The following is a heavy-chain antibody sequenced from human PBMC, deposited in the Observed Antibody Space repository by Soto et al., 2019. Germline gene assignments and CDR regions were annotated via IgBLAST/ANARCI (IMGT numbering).Heavy chain of an antibody. CDR2: ISSSGGST. D-gene: IGHD6-13*01. Sequence: EVQLLESGGGLVQPRGSLRLSCAASGFTFSSYAMSWVRQAPGKGLEWVSAISSSGGSTYYADSVKGRFTISRDNSKNTLYLQMNSLRAEDSAVFYCAKEQIAGYYYFDYWGQGTLVTVSS. V-gene: IGHV3-23*01. CDR3: AKEQIAGYYYFDY. CDR1: GFTFSSYA. J-gene: IGHJ4*02.